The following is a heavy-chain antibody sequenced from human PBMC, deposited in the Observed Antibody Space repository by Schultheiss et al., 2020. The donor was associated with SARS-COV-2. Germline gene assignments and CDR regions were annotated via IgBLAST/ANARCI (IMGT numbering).Heavy chain of an antibody. D-gene: IGHD6-19*01. CDR2: INPNSGGT. CDR3: ASSSGSGWYADY. CDR1: GYTFTGYY. Sequence: ASVKVSCKASGYTFTGYYMHWVRQAPGQGLEWMGWINPNSGGTNYAQKFQGRVTITADESTSTAYMELSSLRSDDTAVYYCASSSGSGWYADYWGQGTLVTVSS. J-gene: IGHJ4*02. V-gene: IGHV1-2*02.